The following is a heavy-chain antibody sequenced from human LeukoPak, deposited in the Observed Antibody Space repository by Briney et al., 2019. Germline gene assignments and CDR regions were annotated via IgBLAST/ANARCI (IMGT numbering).Heavy chain of an antibody. V-gene: IGHV3-74*01. J-gene: IGHJ1*01. CDR1: GFTFSTYW. CDR3: ARAPSEIGGYYPEYFRH. D-gene: IGHD3-22*01. Sequence: GGSLRLSCAASGFTFSTYWMHWVRQPPAKGLVWVSRIKSDGGTNYADSVKGRFTISRDNAKKTVSLQMTTLRPADTGVYYCARAPSEIGGYYPEYFRHWGQGTLVTVSS. CDR2: IKSDGGT.